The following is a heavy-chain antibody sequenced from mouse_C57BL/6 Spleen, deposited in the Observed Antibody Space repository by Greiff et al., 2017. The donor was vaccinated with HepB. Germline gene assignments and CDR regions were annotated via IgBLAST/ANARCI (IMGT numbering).Heavy chain of an antibody. Sequence: LVESGAELVRPGASVTLSCKASGYTFTDYEMHWVKQTPVHGLEWIGAIDPETGGTAYNQKFKGKAILTADKSSSTAYMELRSLTSEDSAVYYCTRRGDYYGSSYGYFDVWGTGTTVTVSS. CDR3: TRRGDYYGSSYGYFDV. J-gene: IGHJ1*03. D-gene: IGHD1-1*01. V-gene: IGHV1-15*01. CDR1: GYTFTDYE. CDR2: IDPETGGT.